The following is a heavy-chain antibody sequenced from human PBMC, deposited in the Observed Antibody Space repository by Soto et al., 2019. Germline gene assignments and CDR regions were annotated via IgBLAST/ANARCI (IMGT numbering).Heavy chain of an antibody. Sequence: QVQLVESGGGVVQPGRSLRLSCAASGFTFSSYGMHWVRQAPGKGLEWVAVISYDGGNKYYADSVKGRFTISRDNSKNTLYLQMNSLRAEDTAVYYCAKDHYDILTGYPYYYGMDVWGQGTTVTVSS. CDR2: ISYDGGNK. V-gene: IGHV3-30*18. CDR1: GFTFSSYG. D-gene: IGHD3-9*01. CDR3: AKDHYDILTGYPYYYGMDV. J-gene: IGHJ6*02.